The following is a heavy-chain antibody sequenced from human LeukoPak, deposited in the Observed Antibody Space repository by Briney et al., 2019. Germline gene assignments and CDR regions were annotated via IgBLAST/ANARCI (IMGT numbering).Heavy chain of an antibody. CDR3: ARDVTSVTTWDFDY. CDR1: GYTFASYG. CDR2: ISAYNGNT. V-gene: IGHV1-18*01. Sequence: ASVMVSCKASGYTFASYGISWVRQAPGQGLEWMGWISAYNGNTNYAQNFQGRVTMTTDTSTSTAYMELRSLRSDDTAVYYCARDVTSVTTWDFDYWGQGTLVTVSS. D-gene: IGHD4-17*01. J-gene: IGHJ4*02.